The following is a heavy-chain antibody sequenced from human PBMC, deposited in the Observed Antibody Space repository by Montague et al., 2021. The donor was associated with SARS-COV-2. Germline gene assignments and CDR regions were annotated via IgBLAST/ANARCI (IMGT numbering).Heavy chain of an antibody. D-gene: IGHD2-21*01. J-gene: IGHJ4*02. CDR3: VRDGDHWDFDY. Sequence: SLRLSCAASGFTFSDYWMHWVRQALGKGLVWVSRIKGDGTNTIYADSVKGRFAISRDNAQNTVYLQMSSLRAEDAAVYYCVRDGDHWDFDYWGQGALVAVSS. CDR2: IKGDGTNT. CDR1: GFTFSDYW. V-gene: IGHV3-74*01.